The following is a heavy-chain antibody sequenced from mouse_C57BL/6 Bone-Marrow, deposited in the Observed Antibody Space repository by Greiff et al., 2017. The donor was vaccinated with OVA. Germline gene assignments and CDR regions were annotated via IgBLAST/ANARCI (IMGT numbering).Heavy chain of an antibody. J-gene: IGHJ2*01. V-gene: IGHV1-81*01. D-gene: IGHD1-3*01. CDR3: ARRDNYPFDY. CDR2: IYPRSGNT. Sequence: VKLQESGAELARPGASVKLSCKASGYTFTSYGISWVKQRTGQGLEWIGEIYPRSGNTYYNEKFKGKATLTADKSSSTAYMELRSLTSEDSAVYFCARRDNYPFDYWGQGTTLTVSS. CDR1: GYTFTSYG.